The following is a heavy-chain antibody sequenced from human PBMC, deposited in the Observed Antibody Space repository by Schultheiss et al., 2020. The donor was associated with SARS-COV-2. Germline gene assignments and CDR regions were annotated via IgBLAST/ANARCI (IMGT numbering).Heavy chain of an antibody. CDR3: ARQFRGYSYIDFDP. D-gene: IGHD5-18*01. J-gene: IGHJ5*02. CDR2: IYPGDSDT. Sequence: GESLKISCQGSGYSFTNYWIGWVRQMPGKGLEWMGIIYPGDSDTRYSPSFQGHVTMSADKSISTAYLQWRSLKASDTAMYYCARQFRGYSYIDFDPWGQGTLVTVSS. V-gene: IGHV5-51*01. CDR1: GYSFTNYW.